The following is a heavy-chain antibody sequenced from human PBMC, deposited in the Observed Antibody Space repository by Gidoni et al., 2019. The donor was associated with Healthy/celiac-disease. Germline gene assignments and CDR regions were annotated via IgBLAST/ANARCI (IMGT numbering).Heavy chain of an antibody. CDR3: ARSENWNEVSGGMDV. D-gene: IGHD1-1*01. Sequence: EVQLVESGGGLVQPGGSLSLSCAASGFTFRSYDMHWVRQDTGKGLEWVSASGTAGDTYYPGSVKGRFTISRENAKNSLYLQMNSLRAGDTAVYYCARSENWNEVSGGMDVWGQGTTVTVSS. J-gene: IGHJ6*02. CDR2: SGTAGDT. CDR1: GFTFRSYD. V-gene: IGHV3-13*01.